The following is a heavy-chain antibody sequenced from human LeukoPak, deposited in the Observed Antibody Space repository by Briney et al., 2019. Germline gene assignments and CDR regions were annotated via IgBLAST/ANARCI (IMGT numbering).Heavy chain of an antibody. Sequence: SQTLSLTCAISGDSFCSNSVAWNWHSPGPSRGLDWLGRTYYSCKWYGDSAVPVKSLITVTPDTSKNQFLQQLNSVTPEVTAFYYGTRKVVNGPFDICGQGTMVTVSS. J-gene: IGHJ3*02. CDR2: TYYSCKWYG. CDR1: GDSFCSNSVA. V-gene: IGHV6-1*01. D-gene: IGHD3-22*01. CDR3: TRKVVNGPFDI.